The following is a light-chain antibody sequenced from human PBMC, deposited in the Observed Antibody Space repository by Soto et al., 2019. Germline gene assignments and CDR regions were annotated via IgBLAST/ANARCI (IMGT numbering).Light chain of an antibody. V-gene: IGKV1-5*01. CDR3: QHYNSYSEA. CDR2: DAS. J-gene: IGKJ1*01. Sequence: IQMTQSPSTLSASVGDTVTITCRASQSISVSLAWYQQKPGKAPNLLIYDASTLQGGVPSRFSGSGSGTEFTLTVTSLQPEDFATYFCQHYNSYSEAFGQGTKVELK. CDR1: QSISVS.